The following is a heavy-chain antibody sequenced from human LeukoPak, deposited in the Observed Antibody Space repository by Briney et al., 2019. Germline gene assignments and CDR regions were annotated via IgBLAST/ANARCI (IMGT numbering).Heavy chain of an antibody. Sequence: GGSLRHSSADSGFTFSIAPTSCVRQPPGKELEWVSSISGSGGNTYYADSVKGRSTISRDNSKNTLYVQMNSLRDEDTAVYYCARGWPSEWEQQPDLRDVHMWGQG. CDR2: ISGSGGNT. J-gene: IGHJ1*01. CDR3: ARGWPSEWEQQPDLRDVHM. D-gene: IGHD1-26*01. CDR1: GFTFSIAP. V-gene: IGHV3-23*01.